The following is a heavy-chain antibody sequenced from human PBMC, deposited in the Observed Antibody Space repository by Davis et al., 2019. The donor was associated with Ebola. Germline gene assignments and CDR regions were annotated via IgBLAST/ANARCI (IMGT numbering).Heavy chain of an antibody. J-gene: IGHJ4*02. CDR2: IYPGDSDT. D-gene: IGHD3-16*02. V-gene: IGHV5-51*01. CDR1: GYTFSNNW. Sequence: GESLKISCKGSGYTFSNNWIAWVRQMPGKGLEWMGIIYPGDSDTRYSPSFQGQVTISADKSISTAYLQWSSLKASDTAMYYCARRGNMITFGGVIVPPYYFDYWGQGTLVTVSS. CDR3: ARRGNMITFGGVIVPPYYFDY.